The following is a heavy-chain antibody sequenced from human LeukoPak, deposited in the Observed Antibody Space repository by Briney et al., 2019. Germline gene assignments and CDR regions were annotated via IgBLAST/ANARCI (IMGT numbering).Heavy chain of an antibody. CDR3: ARDRHSGYDWNDAFDI. CDR1: GFTFSSYG. CDR2: IWYDGSNK. J-gene: IGHJ3*02. D-gene: IGHD5-12*01. Sequence: GGSLRLSCAASGFTFSSYGMHWVRQAPGKGLEWVAVIWYDGSNKYYADSVKGRFTISRDNSKNTLYLQMNSLRAEDTAVYYCARDRHSGYDWNDAFDIWGQGTMVTVSS. V-gene: IGHV3-33*01.